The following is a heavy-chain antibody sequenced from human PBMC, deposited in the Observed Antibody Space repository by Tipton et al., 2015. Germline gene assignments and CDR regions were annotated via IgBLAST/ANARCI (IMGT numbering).Heavy chain of an antibody. J-gene: IGHJ6*02. CDR1: GGSVSTSNYY. CDR2: ISYSGST. Sequence: TLSLTCTVSGGSVSTSNYYWGWIRQSPGKGLEWIGYISYSGSTHYNPSLKSRVAISVGTSKNQFSLTLNSVTAADTAVYYCARDLEHGMDVWGHGTTVTVSS. CDR3: ARDLEHGMDV. V-gene: IGHV4-61*01. D-gene: IGHD5-24*01.